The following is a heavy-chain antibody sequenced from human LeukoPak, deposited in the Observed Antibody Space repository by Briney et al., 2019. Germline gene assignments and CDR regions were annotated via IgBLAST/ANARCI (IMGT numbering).Heavy chain of an antibody. D-gene: IGHD3-9*01. Sequence: PSETLSLTCAVSGGSISSGGYSWSWIRQPPGKGLEWIGYIYHSGSTYYNPSLKSRVTISVDRSKNQFSLKLSSVTAADTAVYYCARGPDILTGYYSPNFDYWGQGTLVTVSS. CDR1: GGSISSGGYS. V-gene: IGHV4-30-2*01. CDR2: IYHSGST. J-gene: IGHJ4*02. CDR3: ARGPDILTGYYSPNFDY.